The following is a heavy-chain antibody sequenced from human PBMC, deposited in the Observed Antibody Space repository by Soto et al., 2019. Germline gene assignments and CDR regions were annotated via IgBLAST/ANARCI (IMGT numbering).Heavy chain of an antibody. CDR2: IYPGDSDT. CDR1: GYSFTSYW. CDR3: ARLAMVRGVISYFDY. V-gene: IGHV5-51*03. J-gene: IGHJ4*02. D-gene: IGHD3-10*01. Sequence: EVQLVPSGAEVKKPGESLKISCKGSGYSFTSYWIGWVRQMPGKGLEWMGIIYPGDSDTRYSPSFQGQVTISADKSISTAYLQWSSLKASDTAMYYCARLAMVRGVISYFDYWGQGTLVTVSS.